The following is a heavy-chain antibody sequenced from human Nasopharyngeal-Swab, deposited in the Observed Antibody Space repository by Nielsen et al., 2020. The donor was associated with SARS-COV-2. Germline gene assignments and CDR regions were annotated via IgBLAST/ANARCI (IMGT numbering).Heavy chain of an antibody. J-gene: IGHJ3*02. V-gene: IGHV3-30-3*01. D-gene: IGHD3-22*01. CDR3: ARDPSRITMIVVVIGAFDI. CDR2: ISYDGSNK. CDR1: GFTFSSYA. Sequence: GESLKISCAASGFTFSSYAMHWVRQAPGKGLEWVAVISYDGSNKYYADSVKGRFTISRDNSKNTLYLQMNSLRAEDTAVCYCARDPSRITMIVVVIGAFDIWGQGTMVTVSS.